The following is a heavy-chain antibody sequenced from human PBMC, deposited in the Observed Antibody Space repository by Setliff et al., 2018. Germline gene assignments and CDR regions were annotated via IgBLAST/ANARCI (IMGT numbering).Heavy chain of an antibody. J-gene: IGHJ4*02. CDR2: ITHTGTTGST. D-gene: IGHD7-27*01. Sequence: SETLSLTCAASGGTFTYYYWTWIRQSPAKGLEWIGEITHTGTTGSTKYNPSLKSRVTMSIDTSKNQFSLKLSSVTAADTSVYFCARHRPNLPFDAWGQGALVTVSS. CDR1: GGTFTYYY. V-gene: IGHV4-34*01. CDR3: ARHRPNLPFDA.